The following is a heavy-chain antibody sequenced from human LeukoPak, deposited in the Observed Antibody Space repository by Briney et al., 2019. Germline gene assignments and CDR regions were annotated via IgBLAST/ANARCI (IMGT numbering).Heavy chain of an antibody. CDR2: IIPIFGIA. CDR3: ATPRIYCGGDCYPDAFDI. CDR1: GGTFSSYA. D-gene: IGHD2-21*02. Sequence: ASVKVSCKASGGTFSSYAISWVRQAPGQGLEWMGRIIPIFGIANYAQKFQGRVTITADKSTSTAYMELSSLRSEDTAVYYCATPRIYCGGDCYPDAFDIWGQVTMVTVSS. J-gene: IGHJ3*02. V-gene: IGHV1-69*04.